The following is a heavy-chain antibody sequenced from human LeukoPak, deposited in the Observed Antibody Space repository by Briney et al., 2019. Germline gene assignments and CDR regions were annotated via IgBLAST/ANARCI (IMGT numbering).Heavy chain of an antibody. D-gene: IGHD2-15*01. V-gene: IGHV1-2*02. J-gene: IGHJ5*02. CDR1: GYTFTGYY. CDR3: ARGDIVVVVAADNWFDP. CDR2: INPNSGGT. Sequence: ASVKVSCKASGYTFTGYYMHWVRQAPGQGLEWMGWINPNSGGTNYAQKFQGRVTMTRDTSISTAYIELSRLRSDDTAVYYCARGDIVVVVAADNWFDPWGQGTLVTVSS.